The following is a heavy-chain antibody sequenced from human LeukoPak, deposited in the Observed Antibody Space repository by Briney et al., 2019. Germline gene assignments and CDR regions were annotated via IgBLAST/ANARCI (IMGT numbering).Heavy chain of an antibody. V-gene: IGHV3-30*03. CDR2: IAYDGSDK. CDR3: ARPLVRGVTMRALFDY. CDR1: GFIFSSYG. Sequence: GTSLRLSCVASGFIFSSYGMHWVRQAPGKGLEGVAVIAYDGSDKYYADSVKGRFTISRDKSKNTLYLQMNGLRTEDTAVYYCARPLVRGVTMRALFDYWGQGILVTVSS. J-gene: IGHJ4*02. D-gene: IGHD3-10*01.